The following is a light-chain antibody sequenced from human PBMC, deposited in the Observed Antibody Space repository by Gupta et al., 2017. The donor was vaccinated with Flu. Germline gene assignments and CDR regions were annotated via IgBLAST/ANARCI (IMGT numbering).Light chain of an antibody. Sequence: EIVLTQSPGTLSLSPGERATLSCRASQSVSSSYLAWYQQKPGQAPRLLIYGASSRATGITDRFSGSGSGTDFTLTISRLEPEDCAVYYCQQYGSSSTFGQGTKVEIK. J-gene: IGKJ1*01. V-gene: IGKV3-20*01. CDR2: GAS. CDR3: QQYGSSST. CDR1: QSVSSSY.